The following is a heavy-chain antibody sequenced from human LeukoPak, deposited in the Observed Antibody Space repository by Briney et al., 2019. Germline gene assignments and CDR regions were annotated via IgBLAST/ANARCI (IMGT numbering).Heavy chain of an antibody. V-gene: IGHV4-34*01. CDR2: IYYSGIT. CDR3: ASPYYDILTGYYGGFDS. J-gene: IGHJ4*02. D-gene: IGHD3-9*01. Sequence: SETLSLTCAVYGGSFSGYYWSWIRQPPGKGLEWIGSIYYSGITYYNPSLKSRVTISVDTSKNQFSLKLSSVTAADTAVYYCASPYYDILTGYYGGFDSWGQGTLVAVSS. CDR1: GGSFSGYY.